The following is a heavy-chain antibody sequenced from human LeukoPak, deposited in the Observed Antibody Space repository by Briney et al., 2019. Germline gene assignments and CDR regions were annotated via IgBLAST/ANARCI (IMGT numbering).Heavy chain of an antibody. D-gene: IGHD5-12*01. J-gene: IGHJ4*02. CDR2: INPNSGGT. CDR3: ARGRRVATSFGRLFDY. CDR1: GYPFTDYH. Sequence: ATVKDSCKASGYPFTDYHMHWVRQAPGQGLESISWINPNSGGTHYAQKFQGRVTMTRDTSISTAYMELSRLKSDDTAVYYCARGRRVATSFGRLFDYWGQGTLVTVSS. V-gene: IGHV1-2*02.